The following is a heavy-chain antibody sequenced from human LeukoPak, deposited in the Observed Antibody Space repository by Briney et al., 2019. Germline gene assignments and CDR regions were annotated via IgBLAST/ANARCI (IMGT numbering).Heavy chain of an antibody. CDR3: AETIAAAGSLVFDI. Sequence: ASVKVSCKASGYTFTGYYMYWVRQAPGQGLEWMGWINPNSGGTNYAQKFQGRVTMTRDTSISTAYMELSRLRSDDTAVYYCAETIAAAGSLVFDIWGQGTMVTVSS. CDR1: GYTFTGYY. V-gene: IGHV1-2*02. D-gene: IGHD6-13*01. CDR2: INPNSGGT. J-gene: IGHJ3*02.